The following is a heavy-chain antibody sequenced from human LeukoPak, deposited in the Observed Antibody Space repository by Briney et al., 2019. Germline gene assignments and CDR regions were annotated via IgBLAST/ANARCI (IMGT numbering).Heavy chain of an antibody. J-gene: IGHJ4*02. CDR1: GYTFTGYY. CDR2: INPNSGGT. D-gene: IGHD3-10*01. CDR3: ASSRITMVRGVIRALNY. V-gene: IGHV1-2*02. Sequence: GASVKVSCKASGYTFTGYYMHWVRQAPGQGLEWMGWINPNSGGTNYAHKLQGRVTFTRDTSMNTVYMEVSRLRSDDTAVYYCASSRITMVRGVIRALNYWGQGTLVTVSS.